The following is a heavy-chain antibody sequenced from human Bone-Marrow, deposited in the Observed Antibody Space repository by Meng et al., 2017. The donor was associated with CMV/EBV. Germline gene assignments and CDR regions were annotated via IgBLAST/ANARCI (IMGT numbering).Heavy chain of an antibody. Sequence: GESLKISCAASGFTFSSYAMSWVRQAPGKGLEWVSVIYSGGSTYYADSVKGRFTISRDNSKNTLYLQMNSLRAEDTAVYYCAKEGSGWYYGMDVWGQGTTVTVSS. CDR3: AKEGSGWYYGMDV. CDR2: IYSGGST. CDR1: GFTFSSYA. D-gene: IGHD6-19*01. V-gene: IGHV3-23*03. J-gene: IGHJ6*02.